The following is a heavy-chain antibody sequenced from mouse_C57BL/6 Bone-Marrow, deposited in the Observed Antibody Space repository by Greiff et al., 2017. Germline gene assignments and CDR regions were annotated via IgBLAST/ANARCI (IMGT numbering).Heavy chain of an antibody. CDR2: INPNNGGT. CDR3: ARENYDYDVAWFAY. CDR1: GYTFTDYN. V-gene: IGHV1-22*01. Sequence: VQLKESGPELVKPGASVKMSCKASGYTFTDYNMHWVKQSHGKSLEWSGYINPNNGGTSYNQKFKGKATLTVNKSSSTAYMELRSLTSEASAVYYCARENYDYDVAWFAYWGQGTLVTVSA. D-gene: IGHD2-4*01. J-gene: IGHJ3*01.